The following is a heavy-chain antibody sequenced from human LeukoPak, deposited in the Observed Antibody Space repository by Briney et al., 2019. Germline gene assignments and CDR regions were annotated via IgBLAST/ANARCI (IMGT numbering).Heavy chain of an antibody. J-gene: IGHJ3*01. CDR2: MNPNSGDT. CDR1: GYTFTAHY. Sequence: ASVKVSCKTSGYTFTAHYIHWIRQAPGQGLEWMGWMNPNSGDTHYAQKFQGRVTLTRDKTARTAYMELTRLKSDDTAVYHCARVRVGYCSSTSCYSAGFDFWGQGTMVTVSS. D-gene: IGHD2-2*01. V-gene: IGHV1-2*02. CDR3: ARVRVGYCSSTSCYSAGFDF.